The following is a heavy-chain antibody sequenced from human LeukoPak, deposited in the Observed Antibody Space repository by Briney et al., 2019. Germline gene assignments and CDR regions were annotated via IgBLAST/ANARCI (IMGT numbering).Heavy chain of an antibody. Sequence: SVKVSCKASGGTFSSYAISWVRQAPGQGLEWMGRIIPIFGTANYAQKFQGRVTITTDESTSTAYMELSSLRSEDTAVYYCAIALPDQYYYYYMDVWGKGTTVTVSS. CDR2: IIPIFGTA. CDR3: AIALPDQYYYYYMDV. D-gene: IGHD1-14*01. CDR1: GGTFSSYA. V-gene: IGHV1-69*05. J-gene: IGHJ6*03.